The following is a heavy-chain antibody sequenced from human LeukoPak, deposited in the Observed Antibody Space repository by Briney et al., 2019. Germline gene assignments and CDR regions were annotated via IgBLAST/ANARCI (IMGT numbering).Heavy chain of an antibody. V-gene: IGHV3-74*01. CDR3: ARDGNSSWDYYYYMDV. D-gene: IGHD6-6*01. Sequence: GGSLILSCAASGFNFRSYWMQWVRQAPGKGLVWVSRINSDDTGTYADSVKGRFTISRDNAKNSLYLQMNSLRAEDTAVYYCARDGNSSWDYYYYMDVWGKGTTVTVSS. J-gene: IGHJ6*03. CDR2: INSDDTGT. CDR1: GFNFRSYW.